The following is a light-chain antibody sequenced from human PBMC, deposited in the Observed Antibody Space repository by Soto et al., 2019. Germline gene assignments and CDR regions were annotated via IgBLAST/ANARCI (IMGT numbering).Light chain of an antibody. Sequence: QSVLTQPPSVSGTSGQEVTISCSGSSSNIGSNTVNWYQQFPGTAPKLLIYSDSQRPSGVPDRFSGSKYGTSASLAITGLQSEDEADYYCSSFTTSSTYVFGTGTKVTVL. CDR3: SSFTTSSTYV. CDR2: SDS. V-gene: IGLV1-44*01. J-gene: IGLJ1*01. CDR1: SSNIGSNT.